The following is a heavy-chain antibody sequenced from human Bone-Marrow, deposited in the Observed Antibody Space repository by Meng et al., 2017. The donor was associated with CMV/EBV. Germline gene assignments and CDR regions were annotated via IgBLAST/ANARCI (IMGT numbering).Heavy chain of an antibody. V-gene: IGHV3-30*02. J-gene: IGHJ2*01. CDR2: IRYDGGNK. D-gene: IGHD2-2*01. Sequence: GGSLRLSCAASGFTFSSYGMHWVRQAPGKGLEWVAFIRYDGGNKYYADSVKGRFTISRDNAKNSLFLQMNSLRAEDTAQYFCARTKLFVVIPTGRNWYFDLWGRGTLVTVSS. CDR3: ARTKLFVVIPTGRNWYFDL. CDR1: GFTFSSYG.